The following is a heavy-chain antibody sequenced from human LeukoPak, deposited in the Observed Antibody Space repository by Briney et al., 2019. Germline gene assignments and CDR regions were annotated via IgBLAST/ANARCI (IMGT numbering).Heavy chain of an antibody. Sequence: PSDSLSLAWAVDGPSFGGYYGSWIRQPPGKGREWIGEIKHSRSTNYNPSLKSRVTISVDTSKNQFSLKRSSVTAADTAVYYCASMRSSKRAFDIWGQGTMVTVSS. CDR2: IKHSRST. D-gene: IGHD1-26*01. CDR3: ASMRSSKRAFDI. V-gene: IGHV4-34*01. CDR1: GPSFGGYY. J-gene: IGHJ3*02.